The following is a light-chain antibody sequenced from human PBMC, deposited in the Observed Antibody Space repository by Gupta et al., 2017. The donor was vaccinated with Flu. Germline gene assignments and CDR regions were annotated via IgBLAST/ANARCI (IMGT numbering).Light chain of an antibody. Sequence: QSVLPQPPSVSGAPGQRVPLSCTWRGSNIWAGYEGYWYQRVPGAATKVLIYGNSKRPSGVPDRFSGARSGTSASLAITGLQAEDEADYFCQSYDNSLTAAVFGGGTKLAVL. CDR3: QSYDNSLTAAV. CDR2: GNS. CDR1: GSNIWAGYE. J-gene: IGLJ2*01. V-gene: IGLV1-40*01.